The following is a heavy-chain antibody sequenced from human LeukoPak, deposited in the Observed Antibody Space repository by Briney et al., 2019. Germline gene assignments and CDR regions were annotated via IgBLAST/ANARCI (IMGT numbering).Heavy chain of an antibody. J-gene: IGHJ4*02. CDR2: ISGNGVRT. CDR1: GFTFSSCA. Sequence: GGSLRLSCAAAGFTFSSCAMSWVRQAPGKGLEWVSAISGNGVRTYYADSVEGRFTISRDNSESTLYLQMNSLRAEDTAVYYCAKDDFDYWGQGTLVTVSS. V-gene: IGHV3-23*01. CDR3: AKDDFDY.